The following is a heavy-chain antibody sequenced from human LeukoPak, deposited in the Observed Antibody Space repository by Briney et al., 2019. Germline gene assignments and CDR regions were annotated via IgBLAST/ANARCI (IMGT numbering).Heavy chain of an antibody. J-gene: IGHJ4*02. Sequence: GSLRLSGAPSGFTFTSHGMNGVGQAPGRGREVVTYISSSTSTIYYADSVKGTYTIYRDNAKNSLYLQMNSLRDEDTAVYYCAREAQLERYFDYWGQGTLVTVS. CDR3: AREAQLERYFDY. CDR2: ISSSTSTI. D-gene: IGHD1-1*01. CDR1: GFTFTSHG. V-gene: IGHV3-48*02.